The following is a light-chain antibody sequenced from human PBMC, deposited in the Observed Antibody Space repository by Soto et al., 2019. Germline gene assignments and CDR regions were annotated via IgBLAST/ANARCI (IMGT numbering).Light chain of an antibody. CDR3: QKYNNWPRT. J-gene: IGKJ1*01. CDR2: GAS. Sequence: EIVMTQSPATMSVSPGERATLSCRASQSVSSNLAWYQQKPGQAPSLLIYGASTRATGIPARFSGSGSGTEFTLTIGSLQSEDFAVYYCQKYNNWPRTFGQGTKV. V-gene: IGKV3-15*01. CDR1: QSVSSN.